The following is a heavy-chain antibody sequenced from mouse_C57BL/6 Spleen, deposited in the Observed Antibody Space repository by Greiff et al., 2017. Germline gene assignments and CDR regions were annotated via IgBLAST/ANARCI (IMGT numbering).Heavy chain of an antibody. CDR2: IHHNSGST. D-gene: IGHD2-4*01. V-gene: IGHV1-64*01. CDR1: GYTFTSYW. Sequence: VQLQQPGAELVKPGASVKLSCKASGYTFTSYWMHWVKQRPGQGLEWIGMIHHNSGSTNYNEKFKSKATLTVDKSSSTAYMQLSSLTSEDSAVYYWARRGLRPYAMDYWGQGTSVTVAS. J-gene: IGHJ4*01. CDR3: ARRGLRPYAMDY.